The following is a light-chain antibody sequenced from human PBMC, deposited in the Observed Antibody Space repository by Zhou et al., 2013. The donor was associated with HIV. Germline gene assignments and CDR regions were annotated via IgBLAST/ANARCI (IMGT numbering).Light chain of an antibody. V-gene: IGKV3D-20*02. Sequence: EIVLTQSPGTLSLSPGERATLSCRASQSVSSSYLAWYQQKPGQAPRLLIFDTSNRATGIPARFSGSGSGTDFTLTISRLEPEDFAVYYCQQRNSWPITFGQVGHD. CDR1: QSVSSSY. CDR3: QQRNSWPIT. CDR2: DTS. J-gene: IGKJ5*01.